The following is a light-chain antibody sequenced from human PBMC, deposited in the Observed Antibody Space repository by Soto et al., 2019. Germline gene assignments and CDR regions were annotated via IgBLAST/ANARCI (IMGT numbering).Light chain of an antibody. CDR1: SGHSSYA. CDR3: QTWGTGVSVI. V-gene: IGLV4-69*01. CDR2: LNSDGSH. Sequence: QSVLTQSPPASASLGASVKLTCTLSSGHSSYAIAWHQQQPEKGPRYLMKLNSDGSHTKGDGIPDRFSGSSSGAERYLTISSLQSEDEADYYCQTWGTGVSVIFGGGTKLTVL. J-gene: IGLJ2*01.